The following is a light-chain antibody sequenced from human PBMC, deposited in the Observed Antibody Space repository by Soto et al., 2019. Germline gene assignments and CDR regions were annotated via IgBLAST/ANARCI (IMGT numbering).Light chain of an antibody. CDR2: DAS. J-gene: IGKJ5*01. Sequence: IVLTQSPGTLSLSQGARATLSCRASQSVTNNFAWYQQKPGQAPRLLIRDASTRATGVPARFSGSGSGTDFTLTISSLETEDCATYYGQQSYSAPITVGPLTRLEIK. CDR3: QQSYSAPIT. CDR1: QSVTNN. V-gene: IGKV3-15*01.